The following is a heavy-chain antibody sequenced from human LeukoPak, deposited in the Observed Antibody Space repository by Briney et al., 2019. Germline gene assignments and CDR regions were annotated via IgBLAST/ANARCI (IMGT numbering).Heavy chain of an antibody. CDR2: MNTKTGIP. D-gene: IGHD6-19*01. CDR3: ARSSASRVAGYFKGFDY. CDR1: GYTFTNYA. J-gene: IGHJ4*02. V-gene: IGHV7-4-1*02. Sequence: ASVKVSCKTSGYTFTNYAINWVRQAPGQGLEWMGWMNTKTGIPSYGRGFTGRFVFSLDTSVSTAYLQISSLKAEDTAVYYCARSSASRVAGYFKGFDYWGQGTLVTVSS.